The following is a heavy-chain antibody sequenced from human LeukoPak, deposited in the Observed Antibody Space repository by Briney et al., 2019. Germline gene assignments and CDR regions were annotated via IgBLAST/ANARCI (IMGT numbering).Heavy chain of an antibody. CDR2: ISSSSSTI. CDR1: GFTFSSYS. J-gene: IGHJ6*03. Sequence: PGGSLRLSCAASGFTFSSYSMNWVRQAPGKGLEWVSYISSSSSTIYYADSVKGRFTISRDNAKNSLYLQMNSLRAEDTAVYYCARDLYAIRGYYYYYMDVWGKGTTVTVSS. CDR3: ARDLYAIRGYYYYYMDV. D-gene: IGHD2-8*01. V-gene: IGHV3-48*01.